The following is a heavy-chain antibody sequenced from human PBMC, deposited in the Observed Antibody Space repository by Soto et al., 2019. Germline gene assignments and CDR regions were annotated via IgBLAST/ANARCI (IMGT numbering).Heavy chain of an antibody. D-gene: IGHD1-1*01. V-gene: IGHV3-23*01. CDR2: ISGSGGST. J-gene: IGHJ5*02. CDR3: ALHGFRRPPSPYKPFDL. CDR1: GFTFSSYA. Sequence: PGGSLRLSCAASGFTFSSYAMSWVRQTPGKGLERVSAISGSGGSTYYADSVKGRFTISRDNSKNTLYLQMNSLRAEDTAVYYCALHGFRRPPSPYKPFDLWRQGIL.